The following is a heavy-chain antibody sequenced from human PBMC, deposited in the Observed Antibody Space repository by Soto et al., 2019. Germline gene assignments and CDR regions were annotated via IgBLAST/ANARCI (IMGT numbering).Heavy chain of an antibody. Sequence: QVQLQESGPGLVKPSQTLSLTCTVSGGSISSGDDFWTWIRQPPGKGLEWIGDIYYSGSPYYNPSLKSRLTLSVATSKNQFSLKLSSVTAADTAVYYCARDRAKWKDYYYYGMDVWGQGTTVTVSS. D-gene: IGHD1-20*01. J-gene: IGHJ6*02. CDR2: IYYSGSP. CDR1: GGSISSGDDF. V-gene: IGHV4-30-4*01. CDR3: ARDRAKWKDYYYYGMDV.